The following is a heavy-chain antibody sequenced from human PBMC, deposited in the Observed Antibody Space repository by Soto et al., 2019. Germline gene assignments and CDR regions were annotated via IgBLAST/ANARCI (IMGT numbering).Heavy chain of an antibody. V-gene: IGHV3-21*01. Sequence: PGGSLRLCCAASGVTFSSYSMNWVRQAPGKGLEWVSSISSSSSYIYYADSVKGRFTISRDNAKNSLYLQMNSLRAEDTAVYYCARVGYGTTYYFDYWGQGTLVTISS. CDR1: GVTFSSYS. CDR3: ARVGYGTTYYFDY. J-gene: IGHJ4*02. CDR2: ISSSSSYI. D-gene: IGHD4-17*01.